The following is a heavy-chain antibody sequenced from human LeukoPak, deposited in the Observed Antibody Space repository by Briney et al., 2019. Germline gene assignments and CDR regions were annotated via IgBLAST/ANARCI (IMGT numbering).Heavy chain of an antibody. J-gene: IGHJ6*03. Sequence: GASVKVSCXASGGTFSSYAISWVRQAPGQGLEWMGRIIPIFGTANYAQKFQGRVTITTDESTSTAYMELSSLRSEDTAVYYCARGYSSPTDYYYYMDVWGKGTTVTVSS. CDR1: GGTFSSYA. CDR3: ARGYSSPTDYYYYMDV. V-gene: IGHV1-69*05. D-gene: IGHD4-11*01. CDR2: IIPIFGTA.